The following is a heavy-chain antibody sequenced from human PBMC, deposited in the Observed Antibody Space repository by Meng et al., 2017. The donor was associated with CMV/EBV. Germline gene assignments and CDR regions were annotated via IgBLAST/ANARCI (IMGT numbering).Heavy chain of an antibody. J-gene: IGHJ3*02. CDR2: ISSSSSYI. V-gene: IGHV3-21*01. Sequence: GGSLRLSCAASGFTFSSYSMNWVRQAPGKGLEWVSSISSSSSYIYYADSVKGRFTISRDNAKNSLYLQMSSLRAEDTAVYYCARNYVPAAISGDAFDIWGQGTMVTVSS. CDR3: ARNYVPAAISGDAFDI. CDR1: GFTFSSYS. D-gene: IGHD2-2*01.